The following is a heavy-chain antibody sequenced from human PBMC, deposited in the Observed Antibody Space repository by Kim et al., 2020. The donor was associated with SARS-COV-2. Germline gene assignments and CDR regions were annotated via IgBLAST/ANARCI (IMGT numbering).Heavy chain of an antibody. D-gene: IGHD3-3*02. Sequence: GGSLRLSCAASGFTFSSYWMSWVRQAPGKGLEWVANIKQDGSEKYYVDSVKGRFTISRDNAKNSLYLQMNSLRAEDTAVYYCARDYRTIIIGWFDPWGQGTLVTVSS. V-gene: IGHV3-7*01. CDR2: IKQDGSEK. J-gene: IGHJ5*02. CDR1: GFTFSSYW. CDR3: ARDYRTIIIGWFDP.